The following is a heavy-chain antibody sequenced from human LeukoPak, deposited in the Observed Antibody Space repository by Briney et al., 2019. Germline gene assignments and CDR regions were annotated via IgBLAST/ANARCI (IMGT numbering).Heavy chain of an antibody. CDR1: GGSISSYY. CDR2: IYYNGST. CDR3: ARDGSLGFGELFGAFDI. J-gene: IGHJ3*02. V-gene: IGHV4-59*01. Sequence: SETLSLTCTVSGGSISSYYWSWIRQPPGKGLEWIGYIYYNGSTNYNPSLKSRVTISVDTSKNQFSLKLSSVTAADTAVYYCARDGSLGFGELFGAFDIWGRGTMVTVSS. D-gene: IGHD3-10*01.